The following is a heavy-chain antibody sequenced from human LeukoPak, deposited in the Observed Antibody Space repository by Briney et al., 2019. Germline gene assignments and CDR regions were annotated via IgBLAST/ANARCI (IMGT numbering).Heavy chain of an antibody. V-gene: IGHV3-9*03. J-gene: IGHJ4*02. CDR3: ARGSSGWAFDY. CDR2: ITWNGVET. Sequence: GGSLRLSCAASGFTFDDYAMHWVRQAPGKGLEWVSGITWNGVETGYADSVRGRFTISRDSAKNSLYLQMNSLRAEDMALYYCARGSSGWAFDYWGQGTLVTVSS. CDR1: GFTFDDYA. D-gene: IGHD6-19*01.